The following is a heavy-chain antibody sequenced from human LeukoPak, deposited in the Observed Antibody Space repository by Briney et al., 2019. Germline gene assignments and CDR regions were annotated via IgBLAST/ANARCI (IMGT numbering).Heavy chain of an antibody. CDR2: IYYSGST. J-gene: IGHJ4*02. Sequence: TAETLSLTCTVSGGSISSYYWRYIRQPTGGGVEGIGYIYYSGSTNYNPSLKSRVTISVDTSKNQFSLKLSSVTAADTAVYYCARGVYIAAAQYAYWGQGTLVTVSS. D-gene: IGHD6-13*01. CDR3: ARGVYIAAAQYAY. CDR1: GGSISSYY. V-gene: IGHV4-59*01.